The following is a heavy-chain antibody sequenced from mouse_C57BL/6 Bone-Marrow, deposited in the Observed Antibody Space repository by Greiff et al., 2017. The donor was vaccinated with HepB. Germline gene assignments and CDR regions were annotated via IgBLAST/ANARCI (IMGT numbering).Heavy chain of an antibody. Sequence: LVESGAELVRPGASVTLSCKASGYTFTDYEMHWVKQTPVHGLEWIGAIDPETGGTAYNQKFKGKAILTADKSSSTAYMELRSLTSEDSAVYYCTRSLDYWYFDVWGTGTTVTVSS. CDR2: IDPETGGT. CDR1: GYTFTDYE. V-gene: IGHV1-15*01. CDR3: TRSLDYWYFDV. J-gene: IGHJ1*03.